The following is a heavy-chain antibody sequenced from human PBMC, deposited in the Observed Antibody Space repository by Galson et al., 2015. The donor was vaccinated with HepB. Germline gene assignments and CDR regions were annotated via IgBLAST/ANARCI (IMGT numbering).Heavy chain of an antibody. CDR2: INSDGSST. D-gene: IGHD2-15*01. V-gene: IGHV3-74*01. CDR3: ASSLAHLYCSGGSCPAWGMDV. J-gene: IGHJ6*02. CDR1: GFTFSSYW. Sequence: SLRLSCAASGFTFSSYWMHWVRQAPGKGLVWVSRINSDGSSTSYADSVKGRFTISRDNAKNTLYLQMNSLRAEGTAVYYCASSLAHLYCSGGSCPAWGMDVWGQGTTVTVSS.